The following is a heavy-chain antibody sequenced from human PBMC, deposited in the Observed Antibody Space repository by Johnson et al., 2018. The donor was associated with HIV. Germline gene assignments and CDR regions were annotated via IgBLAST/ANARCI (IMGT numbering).Heavy chain of an antibody. J-gene: IGHJ3*02. D-gene: IGHD3-10*01. CDR2: ISVSGGST. CDR1: GFTFSSYA. Sequence: VQLVESGGGLVQPGGSLRLSCAASGFTFSSYAMSWVRQAPGRGLEWVSGISVSGGSTNYADSVKGRFTISRDNSKNTLYLQMFSLRAEDTAVYYCAKVGVLWFGELFDALDIWGQGTMVTVSS. V-gene: IGHV3-23*04. CDR3: AKVGVLWFGELFDALDI.